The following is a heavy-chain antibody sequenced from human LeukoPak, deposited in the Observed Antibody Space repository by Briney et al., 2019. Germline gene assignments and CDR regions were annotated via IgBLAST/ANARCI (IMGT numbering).Heavy chain of an antibody. CDR2: ISSNGGST. J-gene: IGHJ4*02. D-gene: IGHD2-2*01. Sequence: PGGSLRLSCAASGFTSSSYAMHWVRQAPGKGLEYVSAISSNGGSTYYANSVKGRFTISRDNSKNTLYLQMGSLRAEDMAVYYCARSCSTSCYDYWGQGTLVTVSS. V-gene: IGHV3-64*01. CDR1: GFTSSSYA. CDR3: ARSCSTSCYDY.